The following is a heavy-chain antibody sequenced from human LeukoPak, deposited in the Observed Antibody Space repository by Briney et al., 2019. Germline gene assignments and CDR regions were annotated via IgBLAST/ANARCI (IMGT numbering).Heavy chain of an antibody. V-gene: IGHV4-59*11. CDR2: IYYSGST. Sequence: PSQTLSLTCTLSGRSISSHYWSWIRQPQGKGMEWIGYIYYSGSTNYNTSFKSRVTISVDKSKKQFPLNLSPVTAADTAVYYGARAGVRGGYYYYYYYMDVWGKGTTVTVSS. CDR1: GRSISSHY. CDR3: ARAGVRGGYYYYYYYMDV. D-gene: IGHD3-10*01. J-gene: IGHJ6*03.